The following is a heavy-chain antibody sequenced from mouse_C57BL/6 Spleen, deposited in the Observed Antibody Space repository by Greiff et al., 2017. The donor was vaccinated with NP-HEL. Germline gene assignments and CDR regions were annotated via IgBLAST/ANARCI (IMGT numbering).Heavy chain of an antibody. J-gene: IGHJ2*01. D-gene: IGHD2-10*02. CDR2: IDPETGGT. Sequence: LQESGAELVRPGASVTLSCKASGYTFTDYEMHWVKQTPVHGLEWIGAIDPETGGTAYNQKFKGKAILTADKSSSTAYMELRSLTSEDSAVYYCTRRGYGNYLLDYWGQGTTLTVSS. CDR3: TRRGYGNYLLDY. CDR1: GYTFTDYE. V-gene: IGHV1-15*01.